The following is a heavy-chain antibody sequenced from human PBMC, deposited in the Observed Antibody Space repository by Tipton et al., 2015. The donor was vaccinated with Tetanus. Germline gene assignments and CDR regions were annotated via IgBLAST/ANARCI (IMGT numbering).Heavy chain of an antibody. CDR1: GFTFSSYG. D-gene: IGHD3-22*01. CDR2: IWYDGSNK. J-gene: IGHJ4*02. V-gene: IGHV3-33*01. Sequence: SGFTFSSYGMHWVRQAPGKGLEWVAVIWYDGSNKYYADSVKGRFTISRDNSKNTLYLQMNSLRAEDTAVYYCARDPTNSSGYYYLSYYFDYWGQGTLVTVSS. CDR3: ARDPTNSSGYYYLSYYFDY.